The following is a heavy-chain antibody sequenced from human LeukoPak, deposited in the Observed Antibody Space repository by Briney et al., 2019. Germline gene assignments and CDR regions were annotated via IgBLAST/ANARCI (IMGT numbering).Heavy chain of an antibody. CDR1: GFTFGDYA. D-gene: IGHD3-10*01. J-gene: IGHJ6*02. CDR2: IRSKAYGGTT. Sequence: PGGSLRLSCTASGFTFGDYAMSWFRQAPGKGLEWVGFIRSKAYGGTTEYAASVKGRFTISRDDSKSIAYLQMNSLKTEDTAVYYCTRDRAVRGVIINYYYYYGMDVWGQGTAVTVYS. CDR3: TRDRAVRGVIINYYYYYGMDV. V-gene: IGHV3-49*03.